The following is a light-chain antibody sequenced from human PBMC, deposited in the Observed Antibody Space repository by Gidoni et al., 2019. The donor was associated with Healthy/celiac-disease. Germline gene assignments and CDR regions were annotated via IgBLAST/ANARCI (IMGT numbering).Light chain of an antibody. CDR2: LNSDGSH. CDR3: QTWGTGFWV. Sequence: QLVLTQSPSASASLGASVKLTCTLSSWHSSYAIAWHQQQPEKGPRDLLKLNSDGSHSKGDGIPDRFSGSSSGAERYLTISSLQSEEEADYYCQTWGTGFWVFGGGTKLTVL. V-gene: IGLV4-69*01. J-gene: IGLJ3*02. CDR1: SWHSSYA.